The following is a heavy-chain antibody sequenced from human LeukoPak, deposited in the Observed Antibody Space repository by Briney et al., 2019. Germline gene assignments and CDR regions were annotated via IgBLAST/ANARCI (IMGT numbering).Heavy chain of an antibody. CDR1: GGSISSYY. D-gene: IGHD5-12*01. J-gene: IGHJ5*02. CDR2: IYYSGST. V-gene: IGHV4-59*01. CDR3: ARVSGHSGSP. Sequence: SETLSLTCTASGGSISSYYWSWIRQPPGKGLEWMGYIYYSGSTNYNPSLKSRVTISVDTPKNHFSLKLSSVTAADTAVYYCARVSGHSGSPWGQGTLVTVAS.